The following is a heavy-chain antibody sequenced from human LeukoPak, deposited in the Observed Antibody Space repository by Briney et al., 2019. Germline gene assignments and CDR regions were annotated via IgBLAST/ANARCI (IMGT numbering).Heavy chain of an antibody. CDR2: ISGSGGST. J-gene: IGHJ5*02. CDR1: GFTFGSYA. Sequence: PGGSLRLSCAASGFTFGSYAMSWVRQAPGKGLEWVSAISGSGGSTYYADSVKGRFTISRDNSKNTLYLQMNSLRAEDTAVYYCAKDQIVVVPAAIGYNWFDPWGQGTLVTVSS. D-gene: IGHD2-2*01. CDR3: AKDQIVVVPAAIGYNWFDP. V-gene: IGHV3-23*01.